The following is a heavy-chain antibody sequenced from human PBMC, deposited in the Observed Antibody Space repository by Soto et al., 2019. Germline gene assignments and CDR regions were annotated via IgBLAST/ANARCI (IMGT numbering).Heavy chain of an antibody. J-gene: IGHJ6*02. CDR2: MDCGSDRK. Sequence: GASVKVSCKASGYTFTSYDINWVRQATGQGPEWMGWMDCGSDRKGYAQKFQGRVTLTRDTSISTVYMELSRLRSEDTAVYFCARVRCFNGLCHTADYGMDVWGQGTTVTVSS. CDR1: GYTFTSYD. D-gene: IGHD2-8*01. V-gene: IGHV1-8*01. CDR3: ARVRCFNGLCHTADYGMDV.